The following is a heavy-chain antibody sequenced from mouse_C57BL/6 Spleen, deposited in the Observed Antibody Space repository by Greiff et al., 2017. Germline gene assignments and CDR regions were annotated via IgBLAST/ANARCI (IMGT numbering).Heavy chain of an antibody. D-gene: IGHD2-1*01. CDR3: ARGGNSPAWFAY. CDR2: INPNNGGT. Sequence: VQLQQSGPELVKPGASVKISCKASGYTFTDYYMNWVKQSHGKSLEWIGDINPNNGGTSYNQKFKGKATLPVAKSSSTAYMELRSLTSEDSAVYYCARGGNSPAWFAYWGQGTLVTVSA. V-gene: IGHV1-26*01. CDR1: GYTFTDYY. J-gene: IGHJ3*01.